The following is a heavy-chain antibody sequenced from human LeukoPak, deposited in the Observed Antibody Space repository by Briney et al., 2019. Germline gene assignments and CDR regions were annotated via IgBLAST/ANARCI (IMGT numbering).Heavy chain of an antibody. CDR2: INHSGST. V-gene: IGHV4-34*01. CDR1: GGSFSGYY. Sequence: PSETLSLTCADYGGSFSGYYWRWIRQPPGKGLEWIGEINHSGSTNYNPSLKSRVTISVDTSKNQFSLKLSSVTAADTAVYYCARFHDFWSSYSDYWGQGTLVTVSS. D-gene: IGHD3-3*01. J-gene: IGHJ4*02. CDR3: ARFHDFWSSYSDY.